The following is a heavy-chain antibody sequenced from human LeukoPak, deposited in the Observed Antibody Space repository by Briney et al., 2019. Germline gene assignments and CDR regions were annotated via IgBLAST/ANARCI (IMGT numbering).Heavy chain of an antibody. V-gene: IGHV4-34*01. J-gene: IGHJ4*01. CDR2: INHSGST. CDR3: GRGPKNCSGGSCYLPFDY. D-gene: IGHD2-15*01. CDR1: GGSFSGYY. Sequence: SETLSLTCAVYGGSFSGYYWSWIRQPPGKGLEWIGEINHSGSTNYNPSLKSRVTISVDTSKNQSALKLSSVTAADTAVYYCGRGPKNCSGGSCYLPFDYWGQGTLVTVSS.